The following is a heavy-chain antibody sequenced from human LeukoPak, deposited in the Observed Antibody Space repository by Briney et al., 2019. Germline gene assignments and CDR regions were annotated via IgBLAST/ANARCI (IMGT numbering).Heavy chain of an antibody. J-gene: IGHJ3*02. CDR1: GGTFSSYA. V-gene: IGHV1-69*13. D-gene: IGHD1-1*01. CDR3: ARDKGGTTNAFDI. Sequence: GASVKVSCKASGGTFSSYAISWVRQAPGQGLEWMGGIIPIFGTANYAQKFQGRVTITADESTSTAYMELSSLRSDDTAVYYCARDKGGTTNAFDIWGQGTMVTVSS. CDR2: IIPIFGTA.